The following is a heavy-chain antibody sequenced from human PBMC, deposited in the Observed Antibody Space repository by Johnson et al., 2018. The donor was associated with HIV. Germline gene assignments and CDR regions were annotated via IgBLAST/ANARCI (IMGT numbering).Heavy chain of an antibody. CDR2: ISWNGGST. V-gene: IGHV3-20*04. J-gene: IGHJ3*02. Sequence: VQLVESGGGVVRPGESLGLSCAASEFTFGDYDMAWVRVAPGKGLEWVSGISWNGGSTGYADSVEGRFTISRDNAKNSLYLQMNSLRAEDTALYYCGRGSMVRGAYDGFDIWGQGTMVTVSS. CDR1: EFTFGDYD. D-gene: IGHD3-10*01. CDR3: GRGSMVRGAYDGFDI.